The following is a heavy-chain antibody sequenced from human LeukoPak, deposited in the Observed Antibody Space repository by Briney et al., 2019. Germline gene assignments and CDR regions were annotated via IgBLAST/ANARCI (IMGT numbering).Heavy chain of an antibody. CDR3: ARPDSSGHPTN. D-gene: IGHD3-22*01. CDR1: GFSFNNYW. J-gene: IGHJ4*02. V-gene: IGHV3-74*01. Sequence: GGSLRLSCTASGFSFNNYWMHWVRQAPGKGLVWVSRLNRDGSGTNYADSVKGRFNISRDNAKNTLYLQMSSLRADDTAMYYCARPDSSGHPTNWGQGTLVIVSS. CDR2: LNRDGSGT.